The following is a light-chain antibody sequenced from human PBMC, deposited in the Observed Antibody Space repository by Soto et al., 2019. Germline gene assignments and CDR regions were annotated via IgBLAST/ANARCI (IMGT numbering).Light chain of an antibody. CDR2: DNN. CDR1: SSNIGNNY. Sequence: QSVLTQPPSVSAAPGQRVTISCSGSSSNIGNNYVFWYQQLPGAAPKLLIYDNNKRPSGIPDRFSGSKSGTSATLGITGLQTGDEADYYCGTWDNSLSVVVFDGGTKVTVL. CDR3: GTWDNSLSVVV. V-gene: IGLV1-51*01. J-gene: IGLJ2*01.